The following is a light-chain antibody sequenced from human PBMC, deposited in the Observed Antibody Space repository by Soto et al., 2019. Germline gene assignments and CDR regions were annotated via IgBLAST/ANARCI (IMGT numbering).Light chain of an antibody. CDR1: QSVSNNY. Sequence: IGLTQSPATMSLSPGERDSISGMASQSVSNNYLAWYQQKPGQAPRLPIYGASNRATGIPDRFSGSGSGTDFTLTISRLEPEDFAVYYCQQYGSSGTFGQGTKVDI. J-gene: IGKJ1*01. V-gene: IGKV3-20*01. CDR3: QQYGSSGT. CDR2: GAS.